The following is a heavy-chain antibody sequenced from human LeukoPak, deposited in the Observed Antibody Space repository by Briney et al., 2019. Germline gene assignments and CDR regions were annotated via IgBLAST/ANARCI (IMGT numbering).Heavy chain of an antibody. Sequence: PGGSLRLSCAASGFTFSSYAMHWVRQAPGKGLEWVAVISYDGSNKYYADSVKGRFTISRDNSKNTLYLQTNSLRAEDTAVYYCARDRQWLVTEWGQGTLVTVSS. V-gene: IGHV3-30-3*01. CDR2: ISYDGSNK. J-gene: IGHJ4*02. CDR3: ARDRQWLVTE. CDR1: GFTFSSYA. D-gene: IGHD6-19*01.